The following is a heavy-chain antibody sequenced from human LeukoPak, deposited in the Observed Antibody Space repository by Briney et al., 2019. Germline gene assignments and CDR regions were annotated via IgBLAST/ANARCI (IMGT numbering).Heavy chain of an antibody. Sequence: PSETLSLTCTVSGGSISSYYWSWIRQPAGKGLEWIGRIYTSGSTNYNPSLKSRVTMSLDTSKNQFSLKLSSVTAADTAVYYCARVRGYYYDSSGYCDYWGQGTLVTVSS. D-gene: IGHD3-22*01. CDR2: IYTSGST. CDR1: GGSISSYY. V-gene: IGHV4-4*07. CDR3: ARVRGYYYDSSGYCDY. J-gene: IGHJ4*02.